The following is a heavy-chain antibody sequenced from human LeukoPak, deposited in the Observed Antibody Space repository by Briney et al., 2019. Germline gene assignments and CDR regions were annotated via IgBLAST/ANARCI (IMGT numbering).Heavy chain of an antibody. D-gene: IGHD3-16*01. V-gene: IGHV3-7*03. CDR3: AKNPGQLGY. CDR1: GFIFSDYW. Sequence: PGGSLRLSCAASGFIFSDYWMTWVRQAPGKGLEWVANMNRDGSEKHYVDSVKGRFTIYRDNAKNLLFLQMNNLRAEDTAVYYCAKNPGQLGYWGQGTLVTVSS. CDR2: MNRDGSEK. J-gene: IGHJ4*02.